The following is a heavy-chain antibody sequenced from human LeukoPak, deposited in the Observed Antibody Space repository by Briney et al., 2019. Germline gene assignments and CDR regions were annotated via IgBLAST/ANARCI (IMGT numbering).Heavy chain of an antibody. CDR1: GFTFSSYS. CDR3: ARGVEYCSGGSCYSGRGFDY. CDR2: ISSSSSYI. Sequence: GGSLRLSCAASGFTFSSYSMNWVRQAPGKGLEWVSSISSSSSYIYYADSVKGRFTISRDNAKNSLYLQMNSLRAEDTAVYYCARGVEYCSGGSCYSGRGFDYWGQGTLVTVSS. J-gene: IGHJ4*02. D-gene: IGHD2-15*01. V-gene: IGHV3-21*01.